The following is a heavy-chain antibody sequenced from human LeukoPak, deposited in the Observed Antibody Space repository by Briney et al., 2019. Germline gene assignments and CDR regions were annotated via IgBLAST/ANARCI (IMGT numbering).Heavy chain of an antibody. CDR2: IIPIFGTA. CDR1: GGTFSSYA. CDR3: ARAPPPHTYYYDSSGYMGWFDP. D-gene: IGHD3-22*01. Sequence: SVKVSCKASGGTFSSYAISWVRQAPGQGLEWMGGIIPIFGTANYAQKFQGRVTITADESTSTAYMELSSLRSEDTAVYYCARAPPPHTYYYDSSGYMGWFDPWGQGTLVTVSS. J-gene: IGHJ5*02. V-gene: IGHV1-69*13.